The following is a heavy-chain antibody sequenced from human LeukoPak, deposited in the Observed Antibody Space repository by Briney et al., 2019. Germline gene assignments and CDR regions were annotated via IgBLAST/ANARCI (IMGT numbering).Heavy chain of an antibody. CDR1: GGSISGYY. Sequence: SETLSLTCSVSGGSISGYYWTWIRQPAGKGLEWIGRVYTSGSTHYNPSLKTRLTMSVDTSKNQFSLKLSSVTAADTAVYYCARDSLQYYYDSSGYYYVSYFDYWGQGTLVTVSS. CDR2: VYTSGST. J-gene: IGHJ4*02. D-gene: IGHD3-22*01. CDR3: ARDSLQYYYDSSGYYYVSYFDY. V-gene: IGHV4-4*07.